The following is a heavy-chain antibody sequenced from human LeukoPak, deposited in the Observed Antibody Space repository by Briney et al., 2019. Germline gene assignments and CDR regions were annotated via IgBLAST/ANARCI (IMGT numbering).Heavy chain of an antibody. J-gene: IGHJ5*02. CDR2: IYISGTT. V-gene: IGHV4-4*07. D-gene: IGHD1-7*01. CDR3: ARAGVNWKYGWFDP. CDR1: GGSISSYY. Sequence: SETLSLTCTVSGGSISSYYWSWIRQPAGKGLEWIWRIYISGTTNYNPSLRSRVTMSVDTSKNHFSLKLSSVTAADTAVYYFARAGVNWKYGWFDPWGQGTLVTVSS.